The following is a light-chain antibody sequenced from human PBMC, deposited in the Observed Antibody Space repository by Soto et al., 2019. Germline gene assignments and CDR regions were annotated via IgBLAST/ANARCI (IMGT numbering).Light chain of an antibody. CDR1: QSVTASY. CDR3: HQYGVSSGT. CDR2: GAS. V-gene: IGKV3-20*01. Sequence: EIVLTQSPGTLSLSPGERATLSCRASQSVTASYLAWYQQKPGEAHRLLIYGASTRATCIPDRFSGSGSGTGFTLTISSLEPEDFAVYYGHQYGVSSGTFGQGTNLEIK. J-gene: IGKJ2*01.